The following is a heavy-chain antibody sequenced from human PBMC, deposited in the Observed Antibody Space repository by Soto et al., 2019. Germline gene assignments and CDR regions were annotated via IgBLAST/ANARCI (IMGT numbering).Heavy chain of an antibody. D-gene: IGHD1-20*01. CDR3: ARGITLPTPLDY. Sequence: ASVKVSCKASGYTFTSYAMHWVRQAPGQRPEWMGWINAGNGNTKYSRNFQGRVTITRDTSASTAYMELSSLRSKDTAVYYCARGITLPTPLDYWGQGTLVTVSS. CDR2: INAGNGNT. CDR1: GYTFTSYA. V-gene: IGHV1-3*01. J-gene: IGHJ4*02.